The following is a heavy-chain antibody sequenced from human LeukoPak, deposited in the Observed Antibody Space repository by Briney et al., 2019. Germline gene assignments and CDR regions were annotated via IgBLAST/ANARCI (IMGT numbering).Heavy chain of an antibody. CDR1: GFTFDDYA. V-gene: IGHV3-9*01. CDR3: ARDRAHVLLWFGELGDDSPRFDY. J-gene: IGHJ4*02. D-gene: IGHD3-10*01. CDR2: ISWNSGSI. Sequence: PGGSLRLSCAASGFTFDDYAMHWVRQAPGEGLEWVSGISWNSGSIGYVDSVKGRFTISRDNAKNSLYLQMDSLRAEDTAVYYCARDRAHVLLWFGELGDDSPRFDYWGQGTLVTVSS.